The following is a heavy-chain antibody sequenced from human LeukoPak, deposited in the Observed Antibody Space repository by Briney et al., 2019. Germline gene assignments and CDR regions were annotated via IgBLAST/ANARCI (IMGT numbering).Heavy chain of an antibody. CDR3: ARDGREGSSWYVTWFDP. D-gene: IGHD6-13*01. V-gene: IGHV3-23*01. CDR2: ISGGGGTT. J-gene: IGHJ5*02. CDR1: GFTFSNYA. Sequence: GGSLRLSCAASGFTFSNYAMNWVRQAPGKGLEWVSTISGGGGTTYYADSVKGRFTISRDNSKSTLYMLMNSLRAEDTAVYYCARDGREGSSWYVTWFDPWGQGTLVTVSS.